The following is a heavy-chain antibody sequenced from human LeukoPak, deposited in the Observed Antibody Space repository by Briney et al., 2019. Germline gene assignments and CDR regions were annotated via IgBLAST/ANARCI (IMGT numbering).Heavy chain of an antibody. CDR1: GFTVNSNY. V-gene: IGHV3-66*01. J-gene: IGHJ3*02. D-gene: IGHD4-23*01. CDR3: ARDRIYGGDSGALDI. CDR2: IYSTGTT. Sequence: GGSLRLSCEAPGFTVNSNYMSWVRQAPGKGLDWVSIIYSTGTTYYADSVKGRFTISRDNSQNTLYLQMNSLRAEDTAVYYCARDRIYGGDSGALDIWGQGTMVTVSS.